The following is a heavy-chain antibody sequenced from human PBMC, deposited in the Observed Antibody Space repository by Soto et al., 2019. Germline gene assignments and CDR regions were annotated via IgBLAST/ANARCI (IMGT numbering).Heavy chain of an antibody. CDR3: ARMKQLAPKRNVFDI. D-gene: IGHD1-1*01. CDR2: IHYSGNT. V-gene: IGHV4-59*11. CDR1: GRSISSHF. J-gene: IGHJ3*02. Sequence: SETHSLTFTVYGRSISSHFWTCIRQSPGKGLQWIGYIHYSGNTNYNPSLKSRVTMSVDTSKNQFSLRLTSVTAADTAVYYCARMKQLAPKRNVFDIWGQGTMVTVSS.